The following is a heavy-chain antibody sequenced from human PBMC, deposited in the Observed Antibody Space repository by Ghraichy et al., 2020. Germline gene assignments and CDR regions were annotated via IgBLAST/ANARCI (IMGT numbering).Heavy chain of an antibody. V-gene: IGHV4-31*03. CDR3: AREAYCGGDCYSYFDY. J-gene: IGHJ4*02. CDR1: GGSISSGGYY. CDR2: IYYSGST. D-gene: IGHD2-21*02. Sequence: SQTLSLTCTVSGGSISSGGYYWSWIRQHPGKGLEWIGYIYYSGSTYYNPSLKSRVTISVDTSKNQFSLKLSSVTAADTAVYYCAREAYCGGDCYSYFDYWGQGTLVTVSS.